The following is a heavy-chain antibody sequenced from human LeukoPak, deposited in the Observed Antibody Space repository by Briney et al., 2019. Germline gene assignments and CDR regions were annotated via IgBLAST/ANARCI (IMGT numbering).Heavy chain of an antibody. V-gene: IGHV3-23*01. CDR1: GFPFSDFS. CDR3: AKQSYARSLGE. J-gene: IGHJ4*02. D-gene: IGHD2-8*01. CDR2: TNSGGTST. Sequence: HPGGSLRLSCATSGFPFSDFSMTWVRQALGKGLEWISTTNSGGTSTYYAESVKGRFTISRDNSKHALYLQMSSLRVEDTAIYYCAKQSYARSLGEGGPGTLVTVSS.